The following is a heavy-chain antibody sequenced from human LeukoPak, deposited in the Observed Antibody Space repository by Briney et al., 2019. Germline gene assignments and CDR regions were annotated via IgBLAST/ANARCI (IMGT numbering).Heavy chain of an antibody. V-gene: IGHV4-61*02. CDR1: GGSISSGSYY. CDR2: IYTSGST. D-gene: IGHD1-26*01. Sequence: SETLSLTCTVSGGSISSGSYYWSWIRQPAGKGLEWIGRIYTSGSTTYNSSLKSRVTISLDTSKNHFSLRLSSVTAADTAVYYCTRDREVGATGYYFDYGGQGTLVTVSS. J-gene: IGHJ4*02. CDR3: TRDREVGATGYYFDY.